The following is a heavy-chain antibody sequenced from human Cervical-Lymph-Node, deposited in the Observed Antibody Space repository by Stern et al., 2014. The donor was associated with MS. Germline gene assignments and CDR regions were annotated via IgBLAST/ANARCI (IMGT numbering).Heavy chain of an antibody. D-gene: IGHD1-26*01. CDR2: ISWNSGSI. CDR3: AKDMSGSGTVFDY. J-gene: IGHJ4*02. V-gene: IGHV3-9*01. Sequence: EVQLVESGGGLVQPGRSLRLSCAASGFTFDDYAMHWVRQAPGKGLEWVSGISWNSGSIGYADSVKGRFTNSRDNAKNSLYLQMNSLRAEDTALYYCAKDMSGSGTVFDYWGQGTLVTVSS. CDR1: GFTFDDYA.